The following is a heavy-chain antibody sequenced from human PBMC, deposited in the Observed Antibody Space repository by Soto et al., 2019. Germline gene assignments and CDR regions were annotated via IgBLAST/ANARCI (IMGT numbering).Heavy chain of an antibody. J-gene: IGHJ4*02. CDR2: INPNSGGT. D-gene: IGHD1-26*01. CDR3: ARDLGSLGSYLGYFDY. V-gene: IGHV1-2*02. Sequence: GASVKVSCKASGYTFTGYNMHWVLQAPGEGLEWMGWINPNSGGTNYAQKFQGRVTMTRDTSISTAYMELSRLRSDDTAVYYCARDLGSLGSYLGYFDYWGQGTLVTVSS. CDR1: GYTFTGYN.